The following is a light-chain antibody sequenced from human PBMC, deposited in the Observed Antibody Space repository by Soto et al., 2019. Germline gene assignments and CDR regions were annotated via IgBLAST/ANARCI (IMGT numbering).Light chain of an antibody. V-gene: IGLV2-23*01. CDR1: SSDVGRYNR. J-gene: IGLJ1*01. CDR2: EGS. Sequence: QSVLTQPASVSGSPGQSITISCTGTSSDVGRYNRVSWYQHHPGKAPKCMIYEGSKRPSGISNRFSGSKSGNKASLTISGXXXXXXXXXXCCSYAGSSTYVFGTGTKVTV. CDR3: CSYAGSSTYV.